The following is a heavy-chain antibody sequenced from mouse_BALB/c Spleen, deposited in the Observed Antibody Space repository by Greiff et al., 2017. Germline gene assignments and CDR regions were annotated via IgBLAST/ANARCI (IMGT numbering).Heavy chain of an antibody. V-gene: IGHV5-12-1*01. J-gene: IGHJ4*01. Sequence: EVKLMESGGGLVKPGGSLKLSCAASGFAFSSYDMSWVRQTPEKRLEWVAYISSGGGSTYYPDTVKGRFTISRDNAKNTLYLQMSSLKSEDTAMYYCARHGNSYYYAMDYWGQGTSVTVSS. CDR2: ISSGGGST. D-gene: IGHD2-1*01. CDR1: GFAFSSYD. CDR3: ARHGNSYYYAMDY.